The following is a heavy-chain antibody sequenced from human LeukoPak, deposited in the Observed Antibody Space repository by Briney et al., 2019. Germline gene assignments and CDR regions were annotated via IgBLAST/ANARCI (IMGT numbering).Heavy chain of an antibody. CDR2: INSDGSST. Sequence: GASLRLSCAGSGCTFSSYWMHWVRQAPGKGLVWVSRINSDGSSTNYADSVKGRFTISRDNAKNTLYLQMNSLRAEDTAVYYCVRYYNNWGQGTLVTVSS. CDR1: GCTFSSYW. CDR3: VRYYNN. V-gene: IGHV3-74*01. J-gene: IGHJ4*02. D-gene: IGHD3-22*01.